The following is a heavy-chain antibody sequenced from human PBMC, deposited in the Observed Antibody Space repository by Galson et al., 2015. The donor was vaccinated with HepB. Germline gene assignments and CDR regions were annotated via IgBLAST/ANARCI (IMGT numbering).Heavy chain of an antibody. J-gene: IGHJ6*04. V-gene: IGHV4-34*01. CDR2: INHSGST. Sequence: LSLTCAVYGGSFSGYYWSWIRQPPGKGLEWIGEINHSGSTNYNPSLKSRVTISVDTSKNQFSLKLSSVTAADTAVYYCARGFIEPFPYYYYGMDVWGKGTTVTVSS. CDR1: GGSFSGYY. D-gene: IGHD1-14*01. CDR3: ARGFIEPFPYYYYGMDV.